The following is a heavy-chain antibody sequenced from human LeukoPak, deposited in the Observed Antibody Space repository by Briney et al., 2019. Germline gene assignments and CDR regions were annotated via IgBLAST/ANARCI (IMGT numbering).Heavy chain of an antibody. CDR3: ARDIVSGSGSLDY. J-gene: IGHJ4*02. CDR2: VKSDGSNP. V-gene: IGHV3-74*01. Sequence: GGSLRLSCAASRFSFSNYWMHWDRQAPGKGLVWVSRVKSDGSNPSYADSVKGRFTISRGNAENMLYLQMNTLGAEDTAVYYCARDIVSGSGSLDYWGQGTLVTVSS. D-gene: IGHD3-10*01. CDR1: RFSFSNYW.